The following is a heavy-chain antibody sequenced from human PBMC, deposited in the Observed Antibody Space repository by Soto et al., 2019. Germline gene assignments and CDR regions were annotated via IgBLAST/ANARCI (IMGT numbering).Heavy chain of an antibody. V-gene: IGHV3-15*07. CDR3: ARNGDYISGMDV. D-gene: IGHD2-8*01. J-gene: IGHJ6*02. Sequence: EVQLVESGGGLVKPGGSLRLSCAASGFTFSNAWVNWVRQAPGKGLERVGRIKSKTVGGTTDYAAPVKGRFTISRDDSKNTLCLQMNSLKTEDTAVYYCARNGDYISGMDVWGQGTTVTVSS. CDR1: GFTFSNAW. CDR2: IKSKTVGGTT.